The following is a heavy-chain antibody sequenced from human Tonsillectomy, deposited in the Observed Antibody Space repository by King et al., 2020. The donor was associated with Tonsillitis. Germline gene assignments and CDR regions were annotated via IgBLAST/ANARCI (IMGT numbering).Heavy chain of an antibody. CDR1: GGTFSSYA. Sequence: QLVQSGAEVKKPGSSVKVSCKASGGTFSSYAISWVRQAPGQGLEWMGRIIPILGIANYAQKFQGRVTITADKSTSTAYMELSSLRSEDTAVYYCARRTDHRDCYNYRERAFDIWGQGTMVTVSS. J-gene: IGHJ3*02. V-gene: IGHV1-69*04. D-gene: IGHD5-24*01. CDR3: ARRTDHRDCYNYRERAFDI. CDR2: IIPILGIA.